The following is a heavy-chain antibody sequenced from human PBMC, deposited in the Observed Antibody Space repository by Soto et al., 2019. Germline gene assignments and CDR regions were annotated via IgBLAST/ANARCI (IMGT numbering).Heavy chain of an antibody. D-gene: IGHD5-12*01. J-gene: IGHJ4*02. CDR1: GGSISSYY. CDR2: IYYSGST. CDR3: PRAWGGYGDY. V-gene: IGHV4-59*01. Sequence: QVQLQESGPGLVKPSETLSLTCTVSGGSISSYYWSWIRQPPGKGLEWIGYIYYSGSTNYNPSLKSRVTISVDTSKNQFSLKLSSVTAADTAVYYCPRAWGGYGDYWGQGTLVTVSS.